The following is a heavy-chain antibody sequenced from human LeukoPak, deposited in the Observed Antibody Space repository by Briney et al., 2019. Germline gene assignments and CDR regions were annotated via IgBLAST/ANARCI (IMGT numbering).Heavy chain of an antibody. Sequence: GGSLRLSCAASGFTFSSYSMNWVRQAPGKGLEWVSSISSSSSYIYYADSVKGRFTISRDNAKNSLYLQMNSLRAEYTAVYYCARDGYSYGPGAFDYWGQGTLVTVSS. J-gene: IGHJ4*02. CDR1: GFTFSSYS. V-gene: IGHV3-21*01. CDR2: ISSSSSYI. D-gene: IGHD5-18*01. CDR3: ARDGYSYGPGAFDY.